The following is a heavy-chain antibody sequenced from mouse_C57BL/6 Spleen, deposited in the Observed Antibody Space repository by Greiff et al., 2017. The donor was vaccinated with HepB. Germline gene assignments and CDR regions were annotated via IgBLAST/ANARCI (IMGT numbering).Heavy chain of an antibody. Sequence: EVKVEESGPGLVKPSQSLSLTCSVTGYSITSGYYWNWIRQFPGNQLEWMGYISYDGSNNYNPSLKNRISITRDTSKNQFFLKLNSVTTEDTATYYCARALYYYGSSPFAYWGQGTLVTVSA. CDR3: ARALYYYGSSPFAY. J-gene: IGHJ3*01. CDR1: GYSITSGYY. D-gene: IGHD1-1*01. V-gene: IGHV3-6*01. CDR2: ISYDGSN.